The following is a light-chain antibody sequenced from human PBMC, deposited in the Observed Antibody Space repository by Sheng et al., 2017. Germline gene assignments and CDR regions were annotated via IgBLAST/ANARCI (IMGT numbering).Light chain of an antibody. J-gene: IGKJ2*01. CDR1: HDIANH. CDR2: GAS. V-gene: IGKV1-33*01. CDR3: QQYYSLPYT. Sequence: IQMTQSPSSLSASVGDRVTITCRASHDIANHLNWYQQKPGKAPKLLIYGASNLETGVPSRFNGGASGTDFTFTITSLQPEDVATYYCQQYYSLPYTFGQGTKLEIK.